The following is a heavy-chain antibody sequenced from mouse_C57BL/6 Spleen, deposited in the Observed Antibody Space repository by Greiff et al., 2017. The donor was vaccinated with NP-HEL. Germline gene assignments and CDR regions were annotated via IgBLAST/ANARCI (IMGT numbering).Heavy chain of an antibody. CDR3: ASLYYDYGVFDY. CDR2: IDPSDSYS. CDR1: GFTFTSYW. J-gene: IGHJ2*01. V-gene: IGHV1-50*01. D-gene: IGHD2-4*01. Sequence: VQLQQPGAELVKPGASVKLSCKASGFTFTSYWMQWVKQRPGQGLEWIGEIDPSDSYSNYNQKFKGKATLTVDTSTSTAYMQLSSLTSEDAAFYYCASLYYDYGVFDYWGKGTTLTVSS.